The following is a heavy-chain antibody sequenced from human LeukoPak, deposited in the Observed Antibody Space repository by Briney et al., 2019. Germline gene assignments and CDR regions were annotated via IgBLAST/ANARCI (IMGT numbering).Heavy chain of an antibody. CDR1: GFTFSSYA. J-gene: IGHJ4*02. Sequence: QTGGSLRLSCAASGFTFSSYAMSWVRQAPGKGLEWVSAISGSGGSTYYADSVKGRFTISRDNSKNTLYLQMNSLRAEDTAVYYCAKDNWNYVTSDFDYWGQGTLVTVSS. CDR2: ISGSGGST. D-gene: IGHD1-7*01. V-gene: IGHV3-23*01. CDR3: AKDNWNYVTSDFDY.